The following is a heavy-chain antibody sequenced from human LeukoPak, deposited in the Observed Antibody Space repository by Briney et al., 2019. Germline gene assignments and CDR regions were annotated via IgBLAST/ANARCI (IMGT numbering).Heavy chain of an antibody. CDR2: INHSGGT. J-gene: IGHJ4*02. CDR1: GGSVSSGVYF. CDR3: ARAYGGRFDY. D-gene: IGHD4-23*01. Sequence: SETLSLTCTVSGGSVSSGVYFWSWIRQPPGKGLEWIGEINHSGGTNYNPSLKSRVTFSVDTSKSQFSLKLTSVTAADTAVYYCARAYGGRFDYWGQGALVTVSS. V-gene: IGHV4-61*08.